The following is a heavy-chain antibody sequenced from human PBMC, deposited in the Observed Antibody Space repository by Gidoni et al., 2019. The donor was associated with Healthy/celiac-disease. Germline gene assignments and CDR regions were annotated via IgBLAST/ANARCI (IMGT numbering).Heavy chain of an antibody. CDR3: ARVNGVPAASVCSGCVGY. D-gene: IGHD2-2*01. CDR2: IYYSGST. Sequence: QVQLQESGPGLVKPSQTLSLTYTVSGGSISIGGYYWSWIRQHPGKGLEWIGYIYYSGSTYYNPSLKSRVTISVDTSKNQFSLKLSSVTAADTAVYYCARVNGVPAASVCSGCVGYWGQGTLVTVSS. CDR1: GGSISIGGYY. J-gene: IGHJ4*02. V-gene: IGHV4-31*03.